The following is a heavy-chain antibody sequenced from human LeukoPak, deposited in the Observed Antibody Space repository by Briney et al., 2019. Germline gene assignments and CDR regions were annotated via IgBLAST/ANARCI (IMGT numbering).Heavy chain of an antibody. CDR3: ARGALDRTYYYYYYMDV. J-gene: IGHJ6*03. D-gene: IGHD3-9*01. Sequence: PSETLSLTCAVYGGSFSGYYWSWIRQPPGKGLEWIGEINHSGSTNYNPSLKSRVTISVDTSKNQFSLKLSSVTAADTAVYYCARGALDRTYYYYYYMDVWGKGTTVTVSS. CDR2: INHSGST. CDR1: GGSFSGYY. V-gene: IGHV4-34*01.